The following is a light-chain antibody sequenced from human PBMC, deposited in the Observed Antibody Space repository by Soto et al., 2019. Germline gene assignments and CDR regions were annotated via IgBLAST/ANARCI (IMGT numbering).Light chain of an antibody. Sequence: QSALTQPASVSGSPGQSIAISCTGTSSDVGGYDYVSWYQQHPDKAPKLIIYEVTKRPSGVSNRFSGSKSGNTAPLTISGLQPDDEADYYCSSHTSGDTRVFGSGTKVTVL. CDR2: EVT. J-gene: IGLJ1*01. CDR3: SSHTSGDTRV. CDR1: SSDVGGYDY. V-gene: IGLV2-14*01.